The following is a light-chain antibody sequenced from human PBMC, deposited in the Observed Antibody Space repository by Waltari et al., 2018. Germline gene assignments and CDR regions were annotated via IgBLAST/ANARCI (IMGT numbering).Light chain of an antibody. Sequence: DIQMTQSPSSLSASVGDRVTITCRASQSISNWLAWYQQKPGKAPILLIYKASILKSGVPSRFSGSGSGTQFTLTIISLQPGDFATYYCQQYNTYSSFGQGTKLEIK. CDR1: QSISNW. J-gene: IGKJ2*01. CDR2: KAS. CDR3: QQYNTYSS. V-gene: IGKV1-5*03.